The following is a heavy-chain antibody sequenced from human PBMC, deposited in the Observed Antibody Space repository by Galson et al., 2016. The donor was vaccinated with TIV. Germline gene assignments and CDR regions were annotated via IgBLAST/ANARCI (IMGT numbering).Heavy chain of an antibody. D-gene: IGHD1-26*01. Sequence: GKGRFTISRDNAKNSLYLQVNSLRAEDTAVYYCARDGVGATFDYWGQGTLVTVSS. V-gene: IGHV3-21*01. CDR3: ARDGVGATFDY. J-gene: IGHJ4*02.